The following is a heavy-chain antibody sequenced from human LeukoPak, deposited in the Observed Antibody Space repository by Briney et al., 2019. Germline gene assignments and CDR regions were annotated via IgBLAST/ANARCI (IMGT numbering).Heavy chain of an antibody. CDR3: ASGGSYYYYGMDV. D-gene: IGHD1-26*01. V-gene: IGHV4-59*01. Sequence: SETLSLTCTVSGGSISSYYWSWIRQPPGKGRGWIGDIIYSGSTNYNPPLKRRVTISVDTSKNQFSLQLSSVTAADTAVYYCASGGSYYYYGMDVWGEGATVTVSS. J-gene: IGHJ6*04. CDR2: IIYSGST. CDR1: GGSISSYY.